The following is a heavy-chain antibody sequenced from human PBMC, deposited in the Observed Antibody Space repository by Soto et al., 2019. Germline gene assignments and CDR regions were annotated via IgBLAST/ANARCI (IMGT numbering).Heavy chain of an antibody. Sequence: DVQLVETGGGLIQPGGSLRLSCAASGFTVSGNFMSWVRQAPGKGLEWVSIIYTGDTTYYADSVKGRFTISRDNSKNTLYLHMNSLRAEDSAVYYCASRFSSSWSALDYWGRGTLVTVSS. CDR2: IYTGDTT. J-gene: IGHJ4*02. CDR1: GFTVSGNF. CDR3: ASRFSSSWSALDY. V-gene: IGHV3-53*02. D-gene: IGHD6-13*01.